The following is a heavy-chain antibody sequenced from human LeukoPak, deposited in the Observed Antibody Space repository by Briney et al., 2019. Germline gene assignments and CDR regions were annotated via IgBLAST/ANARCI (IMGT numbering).Heavy chain of an antibody. CDR1: GGSISSYY. J-gene: IGHJ6*04. CDR3: ARGDGSGYDYYGMDV. Sequence: SETLSLTCTVSGGSISSYYWSWIRQPPGKGLEWIGYIYYSGSTNYNPSLKSRVTISVDTSKNQFSLKLSPVTAADTAVYYCARGDGSGYDYYGMDVWGKGTTVTVSS. CDR2: IYYSGST. D-gene: IGHD1-14*01. V-gene: IGHV4-59*01.